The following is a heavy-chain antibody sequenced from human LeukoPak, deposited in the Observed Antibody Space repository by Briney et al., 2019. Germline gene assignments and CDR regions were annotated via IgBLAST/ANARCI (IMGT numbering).Heavy chain of an antibody. J-gene: IGHJ4*02. V-gene: IGHV1-69*06. D-gene: IGHD2-15*01. CDR1: GGSITNYA. Sequence: ASVKVSCKFSGGSITNYAISWARQAPGQGLDWMGRITPLLDSTNYAPKFQGRVTITADKSTNTAFMELSSLTSEDTAMYFCTRLVAGGFDSWGQGSLVTVSS. CDR2: ITPLLDST. CDR3: TRLVAGGFDS.